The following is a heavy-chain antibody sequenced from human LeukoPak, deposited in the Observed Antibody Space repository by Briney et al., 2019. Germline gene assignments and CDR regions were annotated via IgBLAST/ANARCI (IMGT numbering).Heavy chain of an antibody. D-gene: IGHD1-26*01. CDR1: GGSISSYY. Sequence: PSETLSLTCTVSGGSISSYYWSWIRQPPGKGLEWIGYIYYSGSTNYNPSLKSRVTISVDTSKNQFSLKLSSVTAADTAVYYCARVQQGATRDFDYCGQGTLVTVSS. CDR2: IYYSGST. CDR3: ARVQQGATRDFDY. V-gene: IGHV4-59*01. J-gene: IGHJ4*02.